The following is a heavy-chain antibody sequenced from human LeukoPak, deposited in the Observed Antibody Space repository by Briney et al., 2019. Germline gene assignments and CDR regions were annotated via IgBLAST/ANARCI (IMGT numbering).Heavy chain of an antibody. CDR1: GFTFSLYD. Sequence: LTGGSLRLSCAASGFTFSLYDMHWVGQATGKSLEWVSGIGTAGDTYYADSVKGRFTISRENAKNSLSLQIDSLRAGDTAVYYCTRDLREGTTPDASDIWGQGTLVTVSS. CDR3: TRDLREGTTPDASDI. CDR2: IGTAGDT. J-gene: IGHJ3*02. V-gene: IGHV3-13*01. D-gene: IGHD1-7*01.